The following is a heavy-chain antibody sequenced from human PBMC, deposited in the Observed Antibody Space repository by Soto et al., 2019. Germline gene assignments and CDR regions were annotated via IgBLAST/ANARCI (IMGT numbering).Heavy chain of an antibody. J-gene: IGHJ4*03. V-gene: IGHV3-30-3*01. Sequence: QVHLVESGGGLVQPGGSLRLSCAVSGFTFRSHAMQWVRQPPGKGLEWVSLIYPDVNNKYYADSVKGRFTTSRDNSKNTVYLHMNSLRVEDTAVYYCAIDDDGWSDCDLCYWSHGALGTVSS. D-gene: IGHD2-21*01. CDR1: GFTFRSHA. CDR3: AIDDDGWSDCDLCY. CDR2: IYPDVNNK.